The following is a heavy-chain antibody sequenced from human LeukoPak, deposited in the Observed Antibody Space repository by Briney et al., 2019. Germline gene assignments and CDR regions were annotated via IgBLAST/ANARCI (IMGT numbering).Heavy chain of an antibody. D-gene: IGHD7-27*01. J-gene: IGHJ4*02. CDR1: GFTFSSYA. CDR3: AKDLGNWDFDF. CDR2: ISGSGGST. V-gene: IGHV3-23*01. Sequence: GGSLRLSCAASGFTFSSYAMSWVRQAPGKGLEWVSAISGSGGSTYYADSVKGRFTISRDNSNNMVYLQMNSLRAEDTALYYCAKDLGNWDFDFRGQGTLVTVSS.